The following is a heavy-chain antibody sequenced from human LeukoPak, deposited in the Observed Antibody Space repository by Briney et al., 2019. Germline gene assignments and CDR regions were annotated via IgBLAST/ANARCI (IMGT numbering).Heavy chain of an antibody. CDR3: AKDSRIVGATFRSYHYMDV. J-gene: IGHJ6*03. Sequence: GGSLRLSCAASGFTFSSYAMSWVRQAPGKGLEWVSAIRGSGDRTHYADSVKGRFTISRDNSKNTLYLQMNSLRAEDTAVYYCAKDSRIVGATFRSYHYMDVWGKGTAVTVSS. V-gene: IGHV3-23*01. CDR2: IRGSGDRT. D-gene: IGHD1-26*01. CDR1: GFTFSSYA.